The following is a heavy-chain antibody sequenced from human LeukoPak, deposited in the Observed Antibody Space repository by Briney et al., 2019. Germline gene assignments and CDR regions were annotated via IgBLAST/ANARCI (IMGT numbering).Heavy chain of an antibody. J-gene: IGHJ4*02. V-gene: IGHV3-33*08. CDR3: AREMGSVYFDY. D-gene: IGHD3-10*01. CDR2: VSYDGSNK. Sequence: GGSLRLSCAASGFTVSNNYMSWVRQAPGKGLEWVALVSYDGSNKDYADSVKGRFTISRDNSKNTVYLQINSLRAEDTAVYYCAREMGSVYFDYWGQGTLVTVSS. CDR1: GFTVSNNY.